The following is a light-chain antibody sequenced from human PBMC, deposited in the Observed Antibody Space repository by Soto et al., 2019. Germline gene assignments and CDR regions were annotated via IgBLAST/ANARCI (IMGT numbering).Light chain of an antibody. Sequence: EIVLTQSPATLSLSPGERATLSCRASQSVSSSLVWYQQKPGQAPRLLMYDASTRATGIPARFIGSGSGTDFTLTISGLEPEDFAVYYCQQRSNWPLTFGGGTKVDIK. CDR3: QQRSNWPLT. V-gene: IGKV3-11*01. CDR1: QSVSSS. J-gene: IGKJ4*01. CDR2: DAS.